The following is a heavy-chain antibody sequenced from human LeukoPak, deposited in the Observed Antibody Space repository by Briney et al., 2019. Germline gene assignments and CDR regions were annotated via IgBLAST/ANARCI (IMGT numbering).Heavy chain of an antibody. CDR1: GDSLSSHY. J-gene: IGHJ4*02. Sequence: SETLSLTCTVSGDSLSSHYWSWIRQPPGKGLEWIGYIYGSGSTHYDPSLRSRVTISEDTSKNQFSLKLTSVTATDTAVYYCARNVGWYSHDSWGQGTLVTVSS. V-gene: IGHV4-59*08. CDR3: ARNVGWYSHDS. CDR2: IYGSGST. D-gene: IGHD6-19*01.